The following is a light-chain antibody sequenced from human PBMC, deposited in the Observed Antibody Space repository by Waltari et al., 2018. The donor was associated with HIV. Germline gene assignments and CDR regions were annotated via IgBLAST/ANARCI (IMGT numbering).Light chain of an antibody. Sequence: QSVLTQPPSASGTPGQRVTIPCSGRSSNIGSNYVYWYHQLPGTATKLLIYRNNQRPSGVPDRFSGSKSGTSASLAISGLRSEDEADYYCAAWDDSLSGWVFGGGTKLTVL. CDR2: RNN. V-gene: IGLV1-47*01. CDR3: AAWDDSLSGWV. J-gene: IGLJ3*02. CDR1: SSNIGSNY.